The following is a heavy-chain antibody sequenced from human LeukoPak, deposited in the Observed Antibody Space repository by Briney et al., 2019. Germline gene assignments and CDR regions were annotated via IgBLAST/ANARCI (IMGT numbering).Heavy chain of an antibody. Sequence: PGGSLRLSCAASGFTFSSYAMSWVRQAPGKALEWVAVIWYDGSNKYYADSVKGRFTISRDNSKNTLYLQMNSLRAEDTAVYYCARGTSDYYDSSDLPFVFDYWGQGTLVTVSS. V-gene: IGHV3-33*08. CDR1: GFTFSSYA. D-gene: IGHD3-22*01. CDR3: ARGTSDYYDSSDLPFVFDY. CDR2: IWYDGSNK. J-gene: IGHJ4*02.